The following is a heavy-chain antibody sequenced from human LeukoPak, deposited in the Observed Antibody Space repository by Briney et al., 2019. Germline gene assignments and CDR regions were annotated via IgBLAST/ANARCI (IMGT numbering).Heavy chain of an antibody. V-gene: IGHV4-39*07. CDR2: IYYSGST. CDR1: GGSISSGAYY. J-gene: IGHJ4*02. Sequence: SETLSLTCTVSGGSISSGAYYWGWIRQPPGKGLEWIGSIYYSGSTYYNPSLKSRVTISVDTSNNQFSLKLSSMTAADTAVYFCASGDYYVSSGYFGYWGQGTLVTVSS. CDR3: ASGDYYVSSGYFGY. D-gene: IGHD3-22*01.